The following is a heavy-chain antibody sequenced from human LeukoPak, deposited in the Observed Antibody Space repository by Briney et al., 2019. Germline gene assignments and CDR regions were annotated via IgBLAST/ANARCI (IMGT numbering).Heavy chain of an antibody. CDR1: GYTFTSYG. V-gene: IGHV1-18*01. CDR3: ARDGPYDSSGYYYFLSPHFDY. Sequence: ASVKVSCKASGYTFTSYGISWVRQAPGQGLEWMGWISACNGNTNYAQKLQGRVTMTTDTSTSTAYMELRSLRSDDTAVYYCARDGPYDSSGYYYFLSPHFDYWGQGTLVTVSS. J-gene: IGHJ4*02. D-gene: IGHD3-22*01. CDR2: ISACNGNT.